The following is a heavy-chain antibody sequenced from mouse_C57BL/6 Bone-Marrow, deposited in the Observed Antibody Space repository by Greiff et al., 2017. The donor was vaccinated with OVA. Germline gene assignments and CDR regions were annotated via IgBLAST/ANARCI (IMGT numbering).Heavy chain of an antibody. CDR1: GYTFTSYG. J-gene: IGHJ3*01. Sequence: QVQLKESGAELARPGASVKLSCKASGYTFTSYGISWVKQRTGQGLEWIGEIYPRSGNTYYNEKFKGKATLTADKSSSTAYMELRSLTSEDSAVYFCAREGQPAWFAYWGQGTLVTVSA. CDR2: IYPRSGNT. V-gene: IGHV1-81*01. D-gene: IGHD3-3*01. CDR3: AREGQPAWFAY.